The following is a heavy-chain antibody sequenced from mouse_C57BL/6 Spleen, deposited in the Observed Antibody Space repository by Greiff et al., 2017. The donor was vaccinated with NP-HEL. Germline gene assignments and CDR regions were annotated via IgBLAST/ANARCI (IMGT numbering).Heavy chain of an antibody. CDR2: INPNNGGT. J-gene: IGHJ2*01. Sequence: VQLQQSGPELVKPGASVKISCKASGYTFTDYYMNWVKQSHGKSLEWIGDINPNNGGTSYNQKFKGKATLTVDKSSSTAYMELRSLTSEDSAVYYCARNPYYSNYWGQGTTLTVSS. V-gene: IGHV1-26*01. CDR1: GYTFTDYY. CDR3: ARNPYYSNY. D-gene: IGHD2-5*01.